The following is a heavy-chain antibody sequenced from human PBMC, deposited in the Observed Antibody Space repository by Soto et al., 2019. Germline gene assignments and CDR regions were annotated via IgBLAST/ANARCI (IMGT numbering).Heavy chain of an antibody. CDR3: ARVSSAVRFVDY. Sequence: ALVKVSCKASGYTFTNYDINWVRQATGQGLEWMGWMNPNSGNTGYAQKFRGRVTMTRNTSISTAYMELSSLRSEDTAVYYCARVSSAVRFVDYWGQGTLVTVSS. CDR2: MNPNSGNT. V-gene: IGHV1-8*01. D-gene: IGHD3-22*01. J-gene: IGHJ4*02. CDR1: GYTFTNYD.